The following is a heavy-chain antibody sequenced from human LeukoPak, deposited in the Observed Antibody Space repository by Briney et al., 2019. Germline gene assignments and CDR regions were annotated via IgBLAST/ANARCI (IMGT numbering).Heavy chain of an antibody. V-gene: IGHV3-7*04. CDR3: AREGISAVRPRWFDP. D-gene: IGHD6-13*01. Sequence: TGGSLRLSCTASGFTFSSYWMTWVRQAPGKGLEWVANIKEDGREKYYVDSVKGRFTISRDNAKNSLYLQMNSLRAEDTAVFYCAREGISAVRPRWFDPWVQGTLVTVSS. J-gene: IGHJ5*02. CDR2: IKEDGREK. CDR1: GFTFSSYW.